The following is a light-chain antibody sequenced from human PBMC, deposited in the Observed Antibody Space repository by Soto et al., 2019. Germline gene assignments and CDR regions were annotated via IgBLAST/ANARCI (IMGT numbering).Light chain of an antibody. CDR2: EIN. J-gene: IGLJ1*01. CDR3: SSFAGSNNFPYV. Sequence: QSVRTQPPSASGSPGQSVTISCTGTSSDVGAYDYVSWYQQHPGKAPKLMIYEINKRPSGVPDRFSGSKSGNTASLTVSGLQAEDEADYYCSSFAGSNNFPYVFGTGTRSPS. V-gene: IGLV2-8*01. CDR1: SSDVGAYDY.